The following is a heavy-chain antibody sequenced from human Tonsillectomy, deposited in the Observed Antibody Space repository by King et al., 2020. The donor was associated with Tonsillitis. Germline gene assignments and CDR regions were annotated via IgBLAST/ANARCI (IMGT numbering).Heavy chain of an antibody. J-gene: IGHJ3*02. V-gene: IGHV3-48*01. Sequence: VQLVESGGGLIQPGGSLRLSWVATGFNFSDYSLNWVRQAPGKGLEWLSYIRLTTISYADFVKGRFTISRDNVKNSLYLQMNSLRAEDTAVYYCARDYSWSFDMWGQGTMVTVSS. CDR2: IRLTTI. CDR1: GFNFSDYS. CDR3: ARDYSWSFDM. D-gene: IGHD1-26*01.